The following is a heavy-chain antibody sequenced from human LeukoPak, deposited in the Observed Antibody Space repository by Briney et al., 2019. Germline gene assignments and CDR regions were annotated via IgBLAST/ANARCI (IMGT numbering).Heavy chain of an antibody. CDR3: ASTYYDILTPSYSFDY. Sequence: PSETLSLICIVSGGSISSSHYYWGWIRQPPGKGLEWIGSIYYGGSTYSNPSLKSRVTISVDTSKNQFSLKLSSVTAADTAVYYCASTYYDILTPSYSFDYWGQGTLVTVSS. D-gene: IGHD3-9*01. CDR1: GGSISSSHYY. CDR2: IYYGGST. V-gene: IGHV4-39*01. J-gene: IGHJ4*02.